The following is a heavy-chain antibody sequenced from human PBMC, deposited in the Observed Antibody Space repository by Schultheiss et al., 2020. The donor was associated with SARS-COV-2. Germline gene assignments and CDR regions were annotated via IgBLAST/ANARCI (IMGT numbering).Heavy chain of an antibody. D-gene: IGHD1-26*01. Sequence: GGSLRLSCAASGFTFSSYSMNWVRQAPGKGLEWVSYISSSSSTIYYADSVKGRFTISRDNAKNSLYLQMNSLRAEDTAVYYCARVSEASYSGSYYLDYWGQVTLVTVSS. J-gene: IGHJ4*02. CDR1: GFTFSSYS. V-gene: IGHV3-48*01. CDR2: ISSSSSTI. CDR3: ARVSEASYSGSYYLDY.